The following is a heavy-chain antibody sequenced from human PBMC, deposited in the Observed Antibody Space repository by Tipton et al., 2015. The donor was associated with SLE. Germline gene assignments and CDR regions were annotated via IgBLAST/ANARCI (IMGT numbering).Heavy chain of an antibody. D-gene: IGHD2/OR15-2a*01. CDR3: TTGGVLGEFDP. Sequence: SLRLSCAASGFTFSNAWMSWVRQAPGKGLEWVGRIKSKTDGGTTDYAAPVKGRFTISRDDSKNTLYLQMNSLKTEDTTVYYCTTGGVLGEFDPWGQGTLVTVSS. V-gene: IGHV3-15*01. CDR2: IKSKTDGGTT. J-gene: IGHJ5*02. CDR1: GFTFSNAW.